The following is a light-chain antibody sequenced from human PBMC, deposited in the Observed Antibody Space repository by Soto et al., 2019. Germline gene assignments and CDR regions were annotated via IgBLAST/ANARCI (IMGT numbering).Light chain of an antibody. Sequence: EIVLTQSPATLSLSPGERATLSCRASQSVSSYLAWYQQKPGQAPRLLIYDASNRATGIPARFSGSGSGTDFTLTISILEPEDFAVYYCQQRSNWPPERTGTFGPGTKVDIK. CDR3: QQRSNWPPERTGT. J-gene: IGKJ3*01. V-gene: IGKV3-11*01. CDR2: DAS. CDR1: QSVSSY.